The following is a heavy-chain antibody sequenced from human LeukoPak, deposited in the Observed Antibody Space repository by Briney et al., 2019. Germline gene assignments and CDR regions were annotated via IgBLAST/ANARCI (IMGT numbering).Heavy chain of an antibody. CDR3: ARHAGGISATGTRPFDY. CDR1: VASSTIRTSY. CDR2: IYYSGST. J-gene: IGHJ4*02. D-gene: IGHD6-13*01. Sequence: PSETLSLTCPFSVASSTIRTSYWGWTSHPLGKGLEGIGSIYYSGSTYYNPSLKSRVTMSVDTSKNQFSLKLSSVTAADTAVYYCARHAGGISATGTRPFDYWGQGTLVNVSS. V-gene: IGHV4-39*01.